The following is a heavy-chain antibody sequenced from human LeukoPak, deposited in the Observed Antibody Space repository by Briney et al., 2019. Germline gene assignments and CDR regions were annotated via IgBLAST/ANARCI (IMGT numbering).Heavy chain of an antibody. J-gene: IGHJ5*02. Sequence: QSGGSLRLSCAASGFTFSCYWMSWVRQAPGKGLEWVANIKQDGSEKYYVDSVKGRFTISRDNAKNSLYLQMNSLGAEDTAVYYCVRDWPGDSYGADPWGQGTLVTVSS. CDR1: GFTFSCYW. V-gene: IGHV3-7*01. CDR3: VRDWPGDSYGADP. CDR2: IKQDGSEK. D-gene: IGHD5-18*01.